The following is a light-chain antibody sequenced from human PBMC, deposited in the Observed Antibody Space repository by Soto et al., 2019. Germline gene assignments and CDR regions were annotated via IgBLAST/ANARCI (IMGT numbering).Light chain of an antibody. CDR2: EVS. J-gene: IGLJ1*01. V-gene: IGLV2-14*03. CDR1: SSDVGGYNY. Sequence: QSALPQPASVSGSPGQSITISCTGTSSDVGGYNYVSWYQQHPGKAPKLMIYEVSNRPSGDSDRFSGSKSGNTASLTISGLQAEDEADYYCSSYTSSSTPYVFGSGTKVTVL. CDR3: SSYTSSSTPYV.